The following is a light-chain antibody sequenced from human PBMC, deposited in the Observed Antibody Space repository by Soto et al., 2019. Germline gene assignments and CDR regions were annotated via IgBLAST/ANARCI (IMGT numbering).Light chain of an antibody. CDR2: GAS. V-gene: IGKV3-20*01. CDR1: QSVSSSY. CDR3: QQYGSSPRYT. Sequence: EIVLTQSPGTLYFSPGERATLSCRARQSVSSSYLAWYQHKPGQAPRLLIYGASSRATGIPDRFSGSGQGTDFTLTISRLEPEDVAGDYCQQYGSSPRYTFGQGTKLEIK. J-gene: IGKJ2*01.